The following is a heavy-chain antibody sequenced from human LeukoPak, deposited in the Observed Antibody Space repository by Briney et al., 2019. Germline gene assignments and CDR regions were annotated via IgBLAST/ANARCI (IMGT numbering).Heavy chain of an antibody. CDR3: ARAPVTSCRGAFCYPFDY. D-gene: IGHD2-21*01. CDR1: GFTFSDYG. V-gene: IGHV3-23*01. CDR2: TSSSDDGT. Sequence: GGSLRLSCAASGFTFSDYGMSWVRQAPGKGLEWVSATSSSDDGTYYADSVRGRFTISRDNSKNTLYLQMNRLRVEDAALYYCARAPVTSCRGAFCYPFDYWGQGILVTVSS. J-gene: IGHJ4*02.